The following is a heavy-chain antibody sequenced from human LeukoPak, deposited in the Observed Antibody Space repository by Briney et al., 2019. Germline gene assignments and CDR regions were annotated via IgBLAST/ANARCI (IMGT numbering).Heavy chain of an antibody. J-gene: IGHJ4*02. D-gene: IGHD3-22*01. CDR2: ISAYNGNT. V-gene: IGHV1-18*01. CDR3: ARGLYYDTNGYPALQY. Sequence: GASVKVSCKPSGYTFTSYGFTWVRQAPGQGLEWMGWISAYNGNTNYARKVQDRITMTTDTSTSTAYMELRSLGSDDTAVYRCARGLYYDTNGYPALQYWGQGTLVTVSS. CDR1: GYTFTSYG.